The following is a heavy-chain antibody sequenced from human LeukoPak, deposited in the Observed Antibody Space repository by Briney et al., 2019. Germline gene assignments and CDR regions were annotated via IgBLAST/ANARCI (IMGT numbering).Heavy chain of an antibody. V-gene: IGHV4-34*01. Sequence: SETLSHTCAVYGGSFSGYYWSWIREPPGKGLGWEGEINHSGSTNYNPYLKSRVTISVDTSKIQFSLKLSSVTAADTAVYYCARRHAHPLDGDNSQFAFNIWGQGTMVTVSS. D-gene: IGHD4-23*01. CDR1: GGSFSGYY. CDR2: INHSGST. CDR3: ARRHAHPLDGDNSQFAFNI. J-gene: IGHJ3*02.